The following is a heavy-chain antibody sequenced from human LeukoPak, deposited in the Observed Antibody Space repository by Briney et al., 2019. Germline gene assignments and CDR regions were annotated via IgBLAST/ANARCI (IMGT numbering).Heavy chain of an antibody. CDR3: ARGYWGSWYFDY. J-gene: IGHJ4*02. D-gene: IGHD7-27*01. CDR1: GYTFTGYY. CDR2: INPNSGGT. Sequence: AASVKVSRKASGYTFTGYYMHWVRQAPGQGLEWMGWINPNSGGTNYAQKFQGRVTMTRDTSISTAYMELSRLRSDDTAVYYCARGYWGSWYFDYWGQGTLVTVSS. V-gene: IGHV1-2*02.